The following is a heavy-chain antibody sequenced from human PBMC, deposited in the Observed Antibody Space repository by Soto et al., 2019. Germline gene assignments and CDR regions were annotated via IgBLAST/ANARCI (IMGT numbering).Heavy chain of an antibody. CDR1: GFTFNIYG. V-gene: IGHV3-23*01. J-gene: IGHJ4*02. D-gene: IGHD3-10*01. Sequence: LRLSCAASGFTFNIYGMSWVRQTPGKGLEWVSSIGGSGDMTYYADSVKGRFTISRDNSNNTLYLQMNSLRAEDTAVYYCAKLCGSGSYWPFDYWGQGMLVTVSS. CDR2: IGGSGDMT. CDR3: AKLCGSGSYWPFDY.